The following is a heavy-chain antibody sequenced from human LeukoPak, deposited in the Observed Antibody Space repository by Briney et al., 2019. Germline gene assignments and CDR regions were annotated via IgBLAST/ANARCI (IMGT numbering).Heavy chain of an antibody. CDR2: INPNSGDT. Sequence: ASVTVSCKASGYTFTGYYIHWLRQAPGQGLEWMGWINPNSGDTNFAQKFQGRVTMTRDTSISTAYMELSSLRSEDTAVYYCARDRSLYSSTWYVPRDGFDIWGQGTMVTVSS. CDR3: ARDRSLYSSTWYVPRDGFDI. J-gene: IGHJ3*02. D-gene: IGHD6-13*01. V-gene: IGHV1-2*02. CDR1: GYTFTGYY.